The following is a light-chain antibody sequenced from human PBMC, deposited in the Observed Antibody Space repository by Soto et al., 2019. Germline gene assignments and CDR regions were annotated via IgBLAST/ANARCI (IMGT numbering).Light chain of an antibody. Sequence: DIQLTQFPSTLSDSLEDRVAIFCRAIQGVSGWLAWYQQKPGKVPKLLIYQASTLEDGVPSRFSGSGSGTEFTLTISSLQPDDSATYYCQHYNDYSYTFGPGTNLEIK. V-gene: IGKV1-5*03. CDR1: QGVSGW. J-gene: IGKJ2*01. CDR2: QAS. CDR3: QHYNDYSYT.